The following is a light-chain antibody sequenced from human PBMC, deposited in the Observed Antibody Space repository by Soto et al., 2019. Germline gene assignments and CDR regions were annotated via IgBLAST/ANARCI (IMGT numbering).Light chain of an antibody. V-gene: IGLV1-51*01. J-gene: IGLJ2*01. CDR1: SSNIGNNY. CDR3: GTWDSSLSAHVV. CDR2: DNN. Sequence: QSALTQPPSVSVAPGQKVTISCSGSSSNIGNNYVSWYQQLPGTAPKLLIYDNNKRPSGIPDRFSGSKSGTSATLGITGLQTGDEADYYCGTWDSSLSAHVVFGGGTKVTVL.